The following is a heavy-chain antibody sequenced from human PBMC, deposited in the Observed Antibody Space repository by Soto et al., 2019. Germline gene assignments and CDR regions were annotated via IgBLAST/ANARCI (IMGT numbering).Heavy chain of an antibody. V-gene: IGHV4-39*01. CDR3: ASQYYDFWSGYYYFDY. D-gene: IGHD3-3*01. Sequence: QLQLQESGPGLVKPSETLSLTCTVSGGSISSSSYYWGWIRQPPGKGLEWIGSIYYSGSTYYNPSLKSRVTISVDTSKNQFSLKLSSVTAADTAVYYCASQYYDFWSGYYYFDYWGQGTLVTVSS. CDR2: IYYSGST. J-gene: IGHJ4*02. CDR1: GGSISSSSYY.